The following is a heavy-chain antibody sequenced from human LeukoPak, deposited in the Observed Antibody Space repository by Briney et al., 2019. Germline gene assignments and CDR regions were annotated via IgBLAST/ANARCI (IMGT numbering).Heavy chain of an antibody. J-gene: IGHJ4*02. Sequence: PSETLSLTCSVSGGSISSSTYYWGWIRQPPGKGLEWIGTLYYTGSTYYNPSLKSRVTISVDTSKNQFSLKLSSVTAADTAVYYCARGGTIFGVVSRALDYWGQGTLVTVSS. CDR3: ARGGTIFGVVSRALDY. D-gene: IGHD3-3*01. V-gene: IGHV4-39*01. CDR2: LYYTGST. CDR1: GGSISSSTYY.